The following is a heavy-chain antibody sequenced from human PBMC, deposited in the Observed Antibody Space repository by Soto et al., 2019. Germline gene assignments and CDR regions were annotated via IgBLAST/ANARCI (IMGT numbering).Heavy chain of an antibody. J-gene: IGHJ4*02. V-gene: IGHV3-33*01. CDR2: IWYDGSNK. CDR3: ARDSPTVTEANFDY. Sequence: QVQLVESGGGVVQPGRSLRLSFAASGFTFSSYGMHWVRQAPGKGLEWVAVIWYDGSNKYYADSVKGRFTISRDNSKNTLYLQMNSLRAEDTAVYYCARDSPTVTEANFDYWGQGTLITVSS. D-gene: IGHD4-17*01. CDR1: GFTFSSYG.